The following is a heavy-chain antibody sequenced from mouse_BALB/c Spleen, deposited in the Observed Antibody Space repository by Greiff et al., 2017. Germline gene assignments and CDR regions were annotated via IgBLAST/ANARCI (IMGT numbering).Heavy chain of an antibody. CDR3: ARHDGIHFDY. V-gene: IGHV5-12-1*01. Sequence: EVKLVESGGGLVKPGGSLKLSCAASGFAFSSYDMSWVRQTPGKRLEWVAYISSGGGSTYYPDTVKGRFTISRDNAKNTLYLQMSSLKSEDTAMYYCARHDGIHFDYWGQGTTLTVAS. J-gene: IGHJ2*01. D-gene: IGHD2-3*01. CDR1: GFAFSSYD. CDR2: ISSGGGST.